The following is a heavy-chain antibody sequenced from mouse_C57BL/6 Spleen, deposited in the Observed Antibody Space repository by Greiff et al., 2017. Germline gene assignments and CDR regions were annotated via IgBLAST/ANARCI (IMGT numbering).Heavy chain of an antibody. J-gene: IGHJ3*01. CDR1: GYTFTEYT. CDR3: ARHEQREVYYYGSRPAWFAY. CDR2: FYPGSGSI. D-gene: IGHD1-1*01. Sequence: VQLQQSGAELVKPGASVKLSCKASGYTFTEYTIHWVKQRSGQGLEWIGWFYPGSGSIKYNEKFKDKATLTADKSSSTVYMELSRLTSEDSAVXFCARHEQREVYYYGSRPAWFAYWGQGTLVTVSA. V-gene: IGHV1-62-2*01.